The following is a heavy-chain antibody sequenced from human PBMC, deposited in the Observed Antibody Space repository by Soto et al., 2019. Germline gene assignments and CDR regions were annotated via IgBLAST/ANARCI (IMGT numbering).Heavy chain of an antibody. D-gene: IGHD1-26*01. CDR3: AKDNISGGSWPYYFDY. CDR1: GFTFSNYG. V-gene: IGHV3-30*18. Sequence: QVQLVESGGGVVQPGGSLRLSCAASGFTFSNYGIHWVRQAPGKGLEWVALISYDGSNKYYADSVKGRFTISRDDSKNTLYLQMNSLRAEDTAVYYCAKDNISGGSWPYYFDYWGQGTLVTVSS. J-gene: IGHJ4*02. CDR2: ISYDGSNK.